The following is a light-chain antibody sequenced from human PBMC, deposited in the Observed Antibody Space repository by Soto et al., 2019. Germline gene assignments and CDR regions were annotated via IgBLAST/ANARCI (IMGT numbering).Light chain of an antibody. CDR1: SSDVGRYNY. J-gene: IGLJ3*02. CDR3: TSYSRISTLL. V-gene: IGLV2-14*03. Sequence: QSVLTQPASVSGSPGQSITISCTGTSSDVGRYNYVSWYQHHPGKAPKLMIYDVSNRPSGVSNRFSGSKSGNTASLTISGLQAEDEADYYCTSYSRISTLLFGGGTKLTVL. CDR2: DVS.